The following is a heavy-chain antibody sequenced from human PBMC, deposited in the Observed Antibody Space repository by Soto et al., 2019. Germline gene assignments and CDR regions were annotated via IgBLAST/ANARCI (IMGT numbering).Heavy chain of an antibody. CDR3: TTNDYDRAFDI. CDR2: IKSKTDGGTT. Sequence: PGGSLRLSCADSGITFSNAWMSWVRQAPGKGMEWVGRIKSKTDGGTTDYAAPVKGRFTISRDDSKNTLYLQMNSLKTEDTAVYYCTTNDYDRAFDIWGQGTMVPVSS. V-gene: IGHV3-15*01. CDR1: GITFSNAW. J-gene: IGHJ3*02. D-gene: IGHD4-17*01.